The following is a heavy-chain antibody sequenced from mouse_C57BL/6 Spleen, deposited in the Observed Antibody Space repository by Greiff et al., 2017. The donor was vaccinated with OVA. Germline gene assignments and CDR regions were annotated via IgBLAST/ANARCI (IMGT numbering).Heavy chain of an antibody. CDR1: GFNIKNTY. V-gene: IGHV14-3*01. CDR3: ARDYGSSFSYWYFDV. Sequence: EVQLVESVAELVRPGASVKLSCTASGFNIKNTYMHWVKQRPEQGLGWIGRIDPANGNTKYAPKFQGKATITADTSSNTAYLQLSSLTSEDTAIYYCARDYGSSFSYWYFDVWGTGTTVTVSS. J-gene: IGHJ1*03. D-gene: IGHD1-1*01. CDR2: IDPANGNT.